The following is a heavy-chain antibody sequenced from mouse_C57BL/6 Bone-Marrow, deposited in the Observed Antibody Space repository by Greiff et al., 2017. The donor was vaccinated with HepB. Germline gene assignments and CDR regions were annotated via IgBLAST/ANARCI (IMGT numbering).Heavy chain of an antibody. CDR1: GYTFTSYW. CDR2: IHPSDSDT. Sequence: QVHLQQPGAELVKPGASVKVSCKASGYTFTSYWMHWVKQRPGQGLEWIGRIHPSDSDTNYNQKFKGKATLTVDKSSSTAYMQLSSLTSEDSAVYYCAIRRITTVVEDYAMDYWGQGTSVTVSS. D-gene: IGHD1-1*01. J-gene: IGHJ4*01. CDR3: AIRRITTVVEDYAMDY. V-gene: IGHV1-74*01.